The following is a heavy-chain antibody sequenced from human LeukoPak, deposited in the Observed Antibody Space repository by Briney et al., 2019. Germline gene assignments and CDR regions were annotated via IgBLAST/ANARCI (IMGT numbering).Heavy chain of an antibody. CDR3: ASLAARTDDFDY. J-gene: IGHJ4*02. D-gene: IGHD6-6*01. CDR2: INPNSGGT. V-gene: IGHV1-2*02. CDR1: GYTFTGYY. Sequence: ASVKVSCKASGYTFTGYYMHWVRQAPGQGLEWMGWINPNSGGTNYAQKFQGRVTMTKDTSISKAYMELSRLRSDDTAVYYCASLAARTDDFDYWGQGTLVTVSS.